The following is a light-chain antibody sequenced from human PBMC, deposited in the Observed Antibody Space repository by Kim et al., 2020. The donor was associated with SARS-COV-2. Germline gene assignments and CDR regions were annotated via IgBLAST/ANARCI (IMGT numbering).Light chain of an antibody. CDR1: QSVSSSY. CDR3: QQYGSSPNT. J-gene: IGKJ2*01. CDR2: GAS. V-gene: IGKV3-20*01. Sequence: EIVLTQSPGTLSLSPGERATLSCRASQSVSSSYLAWYQQKPGQAPRLLIYGASNRATGIPDRFSGSGSGTDFTLTISRLEPEDFAVYYCQQYGSSPNTFGQGTKLEI.